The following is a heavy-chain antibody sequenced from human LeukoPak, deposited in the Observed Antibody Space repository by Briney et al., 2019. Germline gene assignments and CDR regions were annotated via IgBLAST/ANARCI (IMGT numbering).Heavy chain of an antibody. CDR1: GGSLNGHY. Sequence: SETLSLTCVVYGGSLNGHYWGWIDQPPGKGLEWIGEISHTGNTKFSPSLRSRVTITVDTSKNQFSLNVSSVTAADTALYFCARGKPETVFDYWSQGTLVTVSS. D-gene: IGHD1-1*01. J-gene: IGHJ4*02. V-gene: IGHV4-34*01. CDR2: ISHTGNT. CDR3: ARGKPETVFDY.